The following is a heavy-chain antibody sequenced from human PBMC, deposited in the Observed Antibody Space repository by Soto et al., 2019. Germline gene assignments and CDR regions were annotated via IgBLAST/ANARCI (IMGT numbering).Heavy chain of an antibody. Sequence: SVKVSCQASGYTFTSYYMHWVRQSPGQGLEWMGIINPSGGSTSYAQKFQGRVTMTRDTSTSTVYMELSSLRSEDTAVYYCARDGIAVAGTGFDYWGQGSLVTVAS. CDR1: GYTFTSYY. CDR3: ARDGIAVAGTGFDY. J-gene: IGHJ4*02. V-gene: IGHV1-46*01. D-gene: IGHD6-19*01. CDR2: INPSGGST.